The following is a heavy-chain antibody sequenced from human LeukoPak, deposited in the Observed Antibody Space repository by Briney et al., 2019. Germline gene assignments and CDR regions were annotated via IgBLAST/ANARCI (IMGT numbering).Heavy chain of an antibody. CDR1: GFTFSNYW. CDR3: ASDRDYYDSSGYLSDY. V-gene: IGHV3-7*01. CDR2: IKQDGSEK. Sequence: GGSLRLSCAASGFTFSNYWMSWVRQAPGKGLEWVANIKQDGSEKYYVDSVKGRFTISRDNAKNSLYLQMNSLRAEDTAVYYCASDRDYYDSSGYLSDYWGQGTLVTVSS. J-gene: IGHJ4*02. D-gene: IGHD3-22*01.